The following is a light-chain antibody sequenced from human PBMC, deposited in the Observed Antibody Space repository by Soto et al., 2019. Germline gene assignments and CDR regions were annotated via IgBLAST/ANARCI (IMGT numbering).Light chain of an antibody. V-gene: IGLV2-14*01. CDR2: DVT. CDR1: SSDVGGYNS. Sequence: QSSLTLPASLSGSPGQSIPISCTGTSSDVGGYNSVSWYRQDPGKAPKLIIYDVTYRPSGVSNRFSGSKSGNTASLTISGLQSEDEADYHCSSFTSSITYVFGNGTKVTVL. J-gene: IGLJ1*01. CDR3: SSFTSSITYV.